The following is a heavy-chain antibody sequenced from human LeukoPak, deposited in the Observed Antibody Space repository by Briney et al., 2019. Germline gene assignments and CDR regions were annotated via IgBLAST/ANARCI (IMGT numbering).Heavy chain of an antibody. CDR3: AGGNTWPGLSY. CDR1: GFTVSGNY. D-gene: IGHD6-25*01. CDR2: IYTAGST. J-gene: IGHJ4*02. V-gene: IGHV3-53*01. Sequence: GGSLRLSCAASGFTVSGNYMSWVRQAPGKGQEWVSVIYTAGSTYNADSVKGRFTISRDKSKNTLYLQMNTLRAEDTAVYFCAGGNTWPGLSYWGQGTLLTVSS.